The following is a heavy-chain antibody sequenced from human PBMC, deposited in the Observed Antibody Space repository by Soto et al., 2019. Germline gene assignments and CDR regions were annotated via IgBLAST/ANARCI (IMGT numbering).Heavy chain of an antibody. CDR1: GYTFTGYD. CDR3: ASSVTTSLDAFDI. D-gene: IGHD4-17*01. Sequence: ASVKVSCKASGYTFTGYDMHWVRQAPGQGLEWMGWINPNSGGTNYAQKFQGWVTMTRDTSISTAYMELSRLRSDDTAVYYCASSVTTSLDAFDIWGQGTMVTVSS. V-gene: IGHV1-2*04. J-gene: IGHJ3*02. CDR2: INPNSGGT.